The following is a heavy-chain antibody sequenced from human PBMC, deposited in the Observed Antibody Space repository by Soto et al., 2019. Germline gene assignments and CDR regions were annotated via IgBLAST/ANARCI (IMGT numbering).Heavy chain of an antibody. Sequence: PGGSLRLSCAASGFTFSSYGMHWVRQAPGKGLEWVAVISYDGSNKYYADSVKGRFTISRDNSKNTLYLQMNSLRAEDTAVYYCAKEDRSGWYDGHDYWGQGTLVTVSS. CDR1: GFTFSSYG. J-gene: IGHJ4*02. CDR3: AKEDRSGWYDGHDY. V-gene: IGHV3-30*18. D-gene: IGHD6-19*01. CDR2: ISYDGSNK.